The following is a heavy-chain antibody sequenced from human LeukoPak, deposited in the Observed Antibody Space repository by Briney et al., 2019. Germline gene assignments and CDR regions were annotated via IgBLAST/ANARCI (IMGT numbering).Heavy chain of an antibody. CDR3: ARDGWGWAQYDY. CDR2: ITDNGLAR. V-gene: IGHV3-23*01. J-gene: IGHJ4*02. D-gene: IGHD5-24*01. CDR1: GFTFSTYA. Sequence: PGGSLRLSCAASGFTFSTYAMTWVRQAPGKGLEWVAGITDNGLARNYADSVQGRFTIHRDDSRSTVDLQMNSLRVEDTALYYCARDGWGWAQYDYWGQGTLVTVSS.